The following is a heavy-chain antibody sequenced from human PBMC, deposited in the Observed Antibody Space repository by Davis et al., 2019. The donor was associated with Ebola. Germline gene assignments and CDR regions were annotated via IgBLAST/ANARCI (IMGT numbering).Heavy chain of an antibody. Sequence: GESLKISCAASGFTFSNYWLTWVRQAPGQGLEWVADINQDGSEKHCLDSVKGRFTISRDNAKNSLYLEMNSLRVEDTAVFFCARDEGWGTYIYWGQGARVTVSP. D-gene: IGHD7-27*01. J-gene: IGHJ4*02. CDR2: INQDGSEK. CDR3: ARDEGWGTYIY. CDR1: GFTFSNYW. V-gene: IGHV3-7*01.